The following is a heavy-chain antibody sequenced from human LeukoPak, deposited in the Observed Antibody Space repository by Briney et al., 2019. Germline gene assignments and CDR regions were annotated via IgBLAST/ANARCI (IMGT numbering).Heavy chain of an antibody. CDR2: ISGSGGST. Sequence: PGGSLRLSCAAPGFTFSSYAMSWVRQAPGKGLEWVSAISGSGGSTYYADSVKGRFTISRDNSKNTLYLQMNSLRAEDAAVYYCAKDATMGATKQWDYWGQGTLVTVSS. D-gene: IGHD1-26*01. J-gene: IGHJ4*02. V-gene: IGHV3-23*01. CDR3: AKDATMGATKQWDY. CDR1: GFTFSSYA.